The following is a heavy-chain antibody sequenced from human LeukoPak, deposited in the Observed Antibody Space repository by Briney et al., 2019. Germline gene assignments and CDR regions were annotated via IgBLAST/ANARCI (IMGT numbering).Heavy chain of an antibody. V-gene: IGHV3-66*01. J-gene: IGHJ4*02. D-gene: IGHD5-24*01. CDR1: GFTVSSNY. CDR2: IYSGGST. CDR3: ARDLVRDGYNFNYLDY. Sequence: GGSLRLSCAASGFTVSSNYMSWVRQAPGKGLEWVSVIYSGGSTYYADSVKGRFTISRDNSKNTLYLQMNSLRAEDTAVYYCARDLVRDGYNFNYLDYWGQGTLVTVSS.